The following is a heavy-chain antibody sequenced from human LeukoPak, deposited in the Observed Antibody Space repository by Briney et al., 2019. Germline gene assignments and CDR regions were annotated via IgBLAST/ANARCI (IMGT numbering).Heavy chain of an antibody. CDR2: MNPNSGDT. CDR3: ARRLRWGGLDY. Sequence: ASVKVSCKASGYTFTSYDINWVRQATGQGLEWMGWMNPNSGDTDYAQKFQGRVTITRTTSISTAYMELSSLRSEDTAVYYCARRLRWGGLDYWGQGTLVTVSS. D-gene: IGHD4-23*01. CDR1: GYTFTSYD. V-gene: IGHV1-8*01. J-gene: IGHJ4*02.